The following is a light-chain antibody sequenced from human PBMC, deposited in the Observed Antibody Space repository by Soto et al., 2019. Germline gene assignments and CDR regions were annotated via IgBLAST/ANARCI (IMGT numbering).Light chain of an antibody. Sequence: DIQMTQSPSSLSASVGDRVSVTCRASQSISTFLNWYQQRPGEAPKLLIYAASSLQSGVPSRFSGSGSGADFTLTIGSLQPEGFATYYCQQSYTTPRTFRQGTKVEVK. CDR2: AAS. J-gene: IGKJ1*01. CDR1: QSISTF. V-gene: IGKV1-39*01. CDR3: QQSYTTPRT.